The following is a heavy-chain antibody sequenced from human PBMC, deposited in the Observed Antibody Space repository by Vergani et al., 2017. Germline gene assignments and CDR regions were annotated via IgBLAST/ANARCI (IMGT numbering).Heavy chain of an antibody. CDR2: ISYDGDRR. CDR1: GFSFRGHG. Sequence: QVHLVESGGGVVQPGRSLTLSCVASGFSFRGHGMHWVRQAPGKGLEWVAMISYDGDRRDYGDFAKGRFTISRDSSKTVYLQMNSLRVEDTAMYYCTTDLGYYDSSGYYYVNWAEYFQHWGQGTLVTVSS. V-gene: IGHV3-30*03. CDR3: TTDLGYYDSSGYYYVNWAEYFQH. J-gene: IGHJ1*01. D-gene: IGHD3-22*01.